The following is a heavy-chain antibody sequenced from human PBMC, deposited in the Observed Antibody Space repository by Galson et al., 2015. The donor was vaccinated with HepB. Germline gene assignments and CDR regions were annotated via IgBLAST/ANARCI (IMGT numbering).Heavy chain of an antibody. J-gene: IGHJ3*02. V-gene: IGHV3-21*01. D-gene: IGHD3-22*01. CDR1: GFTFSSYS. CDR2: ISSSSSYI. CDR3: ARDHYYDSSGYYEPNAFDI. Sequence: SLRLSCAASGFTFSSYSMNWVRQAPGKGLEWVSSISSSSSYIYYADSVKGRFTITRDNAKNSLYLQMNSLRAEDTAVYYCARDHYYDSSGYYEPNAFDIWGQGTMVTVSS.